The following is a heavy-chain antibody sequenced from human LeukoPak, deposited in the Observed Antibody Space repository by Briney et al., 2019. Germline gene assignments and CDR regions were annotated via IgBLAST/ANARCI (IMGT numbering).Heavy chain of an antibody. Sequence: PGGSLRLSCAASGFTFSSYSMNWVRQAPGKGLEWVSYISSSSSTIYYADSVKGRFTISRDNAKNSLYLQMNSLRAEDTAVYCCARDGESGYDLRGFDYWGQGTLVTVSS. CDR2: ISSSSSTI. V-gene: IGHV3-48*01. CDR1: GFTFSSYS. D-gene: IGHD5-12*01. CDR3: ARDGESGYDLRGFDY. J-gene: IGHJ4*02.